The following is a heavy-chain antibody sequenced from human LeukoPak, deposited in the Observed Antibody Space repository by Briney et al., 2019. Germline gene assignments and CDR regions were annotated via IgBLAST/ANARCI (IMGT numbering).Heavy chain of an antibody. Sequence: GGSLRLSCAASGFTFSSYAMSWVRQAPGKGLEWISAISGSGGSTYYADSVKGRFTISRDNFKNTLYLQMNSLRAEDTAVYYCARALLVRNGYNYSPNYFDYWGQGTLVTVSS. CDR3: ARALLVRNGYNYSPNYFDY. D-gene: IGHD5-24*01. CDR2: ISGSGGST. J-gene: IGHJ4*02. V-gene: IGHV3-23*01. CDR1: GFTFSSYA.